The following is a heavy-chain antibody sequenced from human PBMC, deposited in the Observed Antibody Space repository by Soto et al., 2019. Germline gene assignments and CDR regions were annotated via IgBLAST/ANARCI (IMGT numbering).Heavy chain of an antibody. J-gene: IGHJ6*02. Sequence: PSETLSLTCTVSGGSISSSRCHWGWIRQPPGKGLEWIASIKYSGTTFYNPSLKSRVTLSVDTSKNQFALKLSSVTAAETAVYYCARTTGEGLSGSYYKRFPFYYGMDVWGQGTTVTVSS. D-gene: IGHD3-10*01. CDR3: ARTTGEGLSGSYYKRFPFYYGMDV. V-gene: IGHV4-39*01. CDR1: GGSISSSRCH. CDR2: IKYSGTT.